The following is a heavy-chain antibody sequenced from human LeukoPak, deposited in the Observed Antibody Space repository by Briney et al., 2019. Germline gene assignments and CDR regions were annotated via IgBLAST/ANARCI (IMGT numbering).Heavy chain of an antibody. Sequence: GGSLRLSCAASGFTFSSYAMSWVRQAPGKGLEWVSAISGSGGSTYYADSVKGRFTISRDNSKNTLYLQMNSLRAEDTAVYYCAKNYDSSGYPSPLDYWGREPWSPSPQ. CDR3: AKNYDSSGYPSPLDY. J-gene: IGHJ4*02. V-gene: IGHV3-23*01. D-gene: IGHD3-22*01. CDR2: ISGSGGST. CDR1: GFTFSSYA.